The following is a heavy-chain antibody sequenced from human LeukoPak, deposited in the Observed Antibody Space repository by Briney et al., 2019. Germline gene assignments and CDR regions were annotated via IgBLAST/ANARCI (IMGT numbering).Heavy chain of an antibody. CDR2: IYSGGST. D-gene: IGHD3-10*01. CDR3: AREGSGDYVDY. CDR1: GFTVSSNY. V-gene: IGHV3-66*01. J-gene: IGHJ4*02. Sequence: GGSLRLSCAASGFTVSSNYMSWVRQAPGKGLEWVSVIYSGGSTYYADSVKGRFTISRDNSKNTPYLQMNSLRAEDTAVYYCAREGSGDYVDYWGQGTLVTVSS.